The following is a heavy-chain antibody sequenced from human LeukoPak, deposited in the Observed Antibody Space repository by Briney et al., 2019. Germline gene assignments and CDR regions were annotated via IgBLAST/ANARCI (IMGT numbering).Heavy chain of an antibody. V-gene: IGHV4-59*11. Sequence: SETLSLTCTVSGGSISSHYWSWIRQPPGKGLEWIGYIYYSGSTNYNPSLKSRVTISVDTSKNQFSLKLSSVTAADTAVYYCARGRSGYTVWGQGTMVTVSS. CDR2: IYYSGST. J-gene: IGHJ3*01. CDR3: ARGRSGYTV. CDR1: GGSISSHY. D-gene: IGHD5-12*01.